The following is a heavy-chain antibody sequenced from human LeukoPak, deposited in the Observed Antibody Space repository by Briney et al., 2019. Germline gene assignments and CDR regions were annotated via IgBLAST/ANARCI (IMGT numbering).Heavy chain of an antibody. CDR2: TTTNTGNP. CDR1: GYTFTTHS. J-gene: IGHJ4*02. Sequence: SVKVSCKASGYTFTTHSINWLRQAPGQGLEWMGWTTTNTGNPTYAQGFTGRFVFSLDTSVSTAYLQISSLKAEDTAVYYCARDASTIRFDYWGQGTLVTVSS. D-gene: IGHD5-24*01. V-gene: IGHV7-4-1*02. CDR3: ARDASTIRFDY.